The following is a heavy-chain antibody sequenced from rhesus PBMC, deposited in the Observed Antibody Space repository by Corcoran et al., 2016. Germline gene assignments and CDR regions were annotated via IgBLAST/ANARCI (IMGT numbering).Heavy chain of an antibody. V-gene: IGHV4S7*01. CDR2: IFVSIGST. Sequence: QVQLQESGPGLVKPSETLSLTCAVSGGSISGGYGWSWIPQPPGKGLEWIGHIFVSIGSTYYNPSLKSRVTISRDTSKNQFSLKLSSVTAADTAVYYCARLSSYYFYYWGQGVLVTVSS. J-gene: IGHJ4*01. CDR1: GGSISGGYG. CDR3: ARLSSYYFYY.